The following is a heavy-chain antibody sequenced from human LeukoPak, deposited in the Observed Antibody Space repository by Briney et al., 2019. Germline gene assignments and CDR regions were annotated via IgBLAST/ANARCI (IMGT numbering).Heavy chain of an antibody. Sequence: PGASVKVSCKASGYTFTGYYMHWVRQAPGQGLEWMGWINPNSGGTNYAQKFQGRVTMTRDTSISTAYMELSRLRSDDTAVYYCARDLERTIFGGGGLDYWGQGTLVTVSS. D-gene: IGHD3-3*01. J-gene: IGHJ4*02. CDR1: GYTFTGYY. CDR2: INPNSGGT. CDR3: ARDLERTIFGGGGLDY. V-gene: IGHV1-2*02.